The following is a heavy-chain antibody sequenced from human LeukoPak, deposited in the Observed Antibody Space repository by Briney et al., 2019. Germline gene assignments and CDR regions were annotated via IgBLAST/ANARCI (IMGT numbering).Heavy chain of an antibody. V-gene: IGHV3-23*01. CDR1: GFTFSSSA. J-gene: IGHJ6*02. D-gene: IGHD4-17*01. Sequence: GGSLRLSCAASGFTFSSSAMSWVRQAPGKGLEWVSAISGSGGSTYYADSVKGRFTISRDNSKNTLYLQMNSLRAEDTAVYYCAKVLVTTRRYGMDVWGQGTTVTVTS. CDR2: ISGSGGST. CDR3: AKVLVTTRRYGMDV.